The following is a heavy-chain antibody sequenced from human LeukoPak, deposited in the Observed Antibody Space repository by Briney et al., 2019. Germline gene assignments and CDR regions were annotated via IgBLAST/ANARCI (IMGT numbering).Heavy chain of an antibody. Sequence: GGSLRLSCAASGFTFHDYYMSWIRHVPGKGLEWVSHISGLGISTKYGDSVKGRFTISRDNAKNSLYLKMNSLGAENTAVYYCAIRYYYDTSGYSIDHWGQGTLVTVSA. D-gene: IGHD3-22*01. CDR2: ISGLGIST. CDR3: AIRYYYDTSGYSIDH. CDR1: GFTFHDYY. V-gene: IGHV3-11*04. J-gene: IGHJ4*02.